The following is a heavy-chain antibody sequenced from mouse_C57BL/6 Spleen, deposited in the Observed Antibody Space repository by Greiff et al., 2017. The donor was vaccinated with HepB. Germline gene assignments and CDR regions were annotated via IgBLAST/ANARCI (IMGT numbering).Heavy chain of an antibody. CDR2: INPNYGTT. CDR1: GYSFPDYN. Sequence: VQLQQSGPELVKPGASVKISCKASGYSFPDYNMNWVKQSNGKSLEWIGVINPNYGTTSYNQKFKGKATLTVDQSSSTAYMQLNSLTSEHSAIYYAARADYYGSSLACFSDWGQGTLVTVSA. D-gene: IGHD1-1*01. CDR3: ARADYYGSSLACFSD. J-gene: IGHJ3*01. V-gene: IGHV1-39*01.